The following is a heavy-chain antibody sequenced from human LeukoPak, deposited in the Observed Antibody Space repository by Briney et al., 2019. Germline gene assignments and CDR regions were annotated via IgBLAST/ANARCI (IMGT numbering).Heavy chain of an antibody. CDR2: IYRGGSA. J-gene: IGHJ4*02. Sequence: SETLSLTCTVSGDSISNSRWWTWVRHSPGTGLEWIGEIYRGGSAKYNPSLKSRVTMSMDKSKNQVSLELNSVTAADTAVYYCAIVGYNGFGVLDYWGQGNLVTVSS. D-gene: IGHD1-26*01. CDR3: AIVGYNGFGVLDY. CDR1: GDSISNSRW. V-gene: IGHV4-4*02.